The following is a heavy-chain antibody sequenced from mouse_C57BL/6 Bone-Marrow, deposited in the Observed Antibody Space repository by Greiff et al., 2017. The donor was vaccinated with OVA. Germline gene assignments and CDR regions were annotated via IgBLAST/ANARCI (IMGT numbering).Heavy chain of an antibody. CDR1: GFTFSSYG. J-gene: IGHJ4*01. CDR3: ARHGRAMDY. V-gene: IGHV5-6*02. D-gene: IGHD4-1*01. CDR2: ISSGGSYT. Sequence: EVMLVESGGDLVKPGGSLKLSCAASGFTFSSYGMSWVRQTPDKRLEWVATISSGGSYTYYPDSVKGRFTSSRDNAKNTLYLQMSSLKSEDTAMYYCARHGRAMDYWGQGTSVTVSS.